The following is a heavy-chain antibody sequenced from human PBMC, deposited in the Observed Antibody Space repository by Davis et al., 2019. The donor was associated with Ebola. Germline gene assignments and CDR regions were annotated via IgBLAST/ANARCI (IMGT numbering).Heavy chain of an antibody. CDR1: GFTFSSYW. Sequence: GGSLSLSFDVSGFTFSSYWMSWVRHAPGKGLAWVANIKQDGSEKYYVDSVKGRFTISRDNAKNALYLQMNSLRAEDTAVYYCARGTGAKGYWGQGTLVTVSS. CDR2: IKQDGSEK. V-gene: IGHV3-7*01. J-gene: IGHJ4*02. CDR3: ARGTGAKGY. D-gene: IGHD1-26*01.